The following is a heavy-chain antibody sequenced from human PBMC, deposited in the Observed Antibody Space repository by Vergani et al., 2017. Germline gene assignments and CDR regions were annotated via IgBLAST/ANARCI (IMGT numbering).Heavy chain of an antibody. V-gene: IGHV1-69*01. CDR2: IIPIFGTA. Sequence: QVQLVQSGAEVKKPGSSVKVSCKASGGTFSSYAISWVRQAPGQGLEWLGGIIPIFGTANYAQKFQGRVTITADESTSAAYMELSRLSSEETAVYYCARLLYPRYYFDGWGGGTRVTVS. D-gene: IGHD2-8*01. CDR3: ARLLYPRYYFDG. J-gene: IGHJ4*02. CDR1: GGTFSSYA.